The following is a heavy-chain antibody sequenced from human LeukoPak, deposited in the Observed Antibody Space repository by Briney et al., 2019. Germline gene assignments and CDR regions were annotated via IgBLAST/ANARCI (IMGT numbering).Heavy chain of an antibody. V-gene: IGHV3-23*01. CDR2: ITGSGGST. CDR1: GFTFSSYA. CDR3: AREDSSNSGGAFDI. D-gene: IGHD4-11*01. Sequence: GGSLRLSCAASGFTFSSYAMSWVRQAPGKGLQWVSTITGSGGSTYYADSVKGRFTISRDNSKNTLYLQMNSLRAEDTAVYYCAREDSSNSGGAFDIWGQGTMVTVSS. J-gene: IGHJ3*02.